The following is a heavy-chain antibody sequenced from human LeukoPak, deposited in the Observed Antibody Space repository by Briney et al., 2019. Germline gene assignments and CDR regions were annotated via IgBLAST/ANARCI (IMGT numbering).Heavy chain of an antibody. CDR2: IYPADSDI. V-gene: IGHV5-51*01. Sequence: GESLQISCQGSGYSINNYWIGWVRQMPGKGLEWMGIIYPADSDIRYSPSFQGQVTISADKSISTAYLQWSGLKASDTAMYYCARQEYCSGGSCYTWFDPWGQGTLVIVSS. D-gene: IGHD2-15*01. CDR3: ARQEYCSGGSCYTWFDP. J-gene: IGHJ5*02. CDR1: GYSINNYW.